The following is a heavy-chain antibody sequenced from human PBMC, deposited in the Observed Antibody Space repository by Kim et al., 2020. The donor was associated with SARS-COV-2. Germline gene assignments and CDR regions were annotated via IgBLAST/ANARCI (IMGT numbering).Heavy chain of an antibody. Sequence: LSLTCAASGFTFSNAWMSWVRQAPGKGLEWVGRIKSKTDGGTTDYAAPVKGRFTMSRDDSKNTLYLQMNSLKTEDTAVYYCTTAPESYCGGDCYPDYWGQGTLVTVSS. CDR1: GFTFSNAW. J-gene: IGHJ4*02. CDR2: IKSKTDGGTT. V-gene: IGHV3-15*01. CDR3: TTAPESYCGGDCYPDY. D-gene: IGHD2-21*02.